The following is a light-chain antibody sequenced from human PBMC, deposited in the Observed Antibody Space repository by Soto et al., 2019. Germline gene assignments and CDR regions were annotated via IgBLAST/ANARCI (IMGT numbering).Light chain of an antibody. V-gene: IGKV3-20*01. J-gene: IGKJ2*01. CDR1: QSVSSNF. CDR2: DAS. CDR3: QQNGSSPYT. Sequence: EIVLTQSPGTLSLSPGERATLSCRASQSVSSNFLAWYQQKPGQAPRLLIYDASSRATGIPDRFSGSGSGTDFTLIISRLEPEDFAVYYCQQNGSSPYTFGQGTKLEIK.